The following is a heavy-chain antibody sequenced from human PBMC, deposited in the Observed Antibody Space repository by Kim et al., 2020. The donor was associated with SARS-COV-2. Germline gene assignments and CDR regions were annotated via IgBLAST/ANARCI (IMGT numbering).Heavy chain of an antibody. CDR1: GFTFSSYG. J-gene: IGHJ6*02. CDR3: AADCSGGSCYSQRGGYGYYYYYGMYV. D-gene: IGHD2-15*01. V-gene: IGHV3-33*01. Sequence: GGSLRLSCAASGFTFSSYGMHWVRQAPGKGLEWVAVIWYDGSNKYYADSVKGRFTISRDNSKNTLYLQMNSLRAEDTAVYYCAADCSGGSCYSQRGGYGYYYYYGMYVWGQGTTVTVSS. CDR2: IWYDGSNK.